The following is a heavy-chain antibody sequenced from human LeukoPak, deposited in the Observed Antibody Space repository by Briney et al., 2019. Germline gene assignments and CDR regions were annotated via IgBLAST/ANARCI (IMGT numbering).Heavy chain of an antibody. CDR3: AREVGNGGSSDGVFDY. V-gene: IGHV4-59*12. D-gene: IGHD2-15*01. Sequence: SETLSLTCTVSGGSMSSYYWSWIRQPPGKGLEWIGHIFHSGGTDYNPSLNSRVTISVDRSKNQLSLKLSSMTAADTAVYYCAREVGNGGSSDGVFDYWGQGTLVTVSS. CDR1: GGSMSSYY. CDR2: IFHSGGT. J-gene: IGHJ4*02.